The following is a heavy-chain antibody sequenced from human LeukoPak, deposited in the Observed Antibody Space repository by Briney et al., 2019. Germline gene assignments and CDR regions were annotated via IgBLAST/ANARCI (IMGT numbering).Heavy chain of an antibody. Sequence: PGESLKISCEGSGYTFTTSWIGWVRQRPGKGLEWMGIIYPGDSVTRYSQSFQGQVTISADKSISTAYLQWTTLQASDTAMYYCARCRSSMTAHWDYWGQGTLVTVSS. D-gene: IGHD6-6*01. J-gene: IGHJ4*02. CDR2: IYPGDSVT. V-gene: IGHV5-51*03. CDR3: ARCRSSMTAHWDY. CDR1: GYTFTTSW.